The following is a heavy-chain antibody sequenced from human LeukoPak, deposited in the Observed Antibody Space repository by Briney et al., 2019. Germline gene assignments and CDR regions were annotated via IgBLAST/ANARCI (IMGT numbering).Heavy chain of an antibody. CDR1: GGSFSGYY. D-gene: IGHD2-2*01. CDR3: ARWFGLCSSTSCAYFDY. V-gene: IGHV4-34*01. CDR2: INHSGST. Sequence: PSETLSLTCAVYGGSFSGYYWSWIRQPPGKGLEWIGEINHSGSTNYNPSLKSRVSISVDTSKNQFSLKLSSVTAADTAVYYCARWFGLCSSTSCAYFDYWGQGTLVTVSP. J-gene: IGHJ4*02.